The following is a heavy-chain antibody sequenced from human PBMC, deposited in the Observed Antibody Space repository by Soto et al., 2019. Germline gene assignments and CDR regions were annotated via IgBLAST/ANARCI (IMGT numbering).Heavy chain of an antibody. CDR3: ARGRASGSYYLLDY. CDR2: INPNSGNI. D-gene: IGHD3-10*01. J-gene: IGHJ4*02. CDR1: GNTFTSYD. V-gene: IGHV1-8*01. Sequence: ASVNVSCKASGNTFTSYDINWVRQATGHGLEWMGWINPNSGNIGYAQKFQGRVTMTRDTAIRTAYMEVSRLRSDGTAVYYCARGRASGSYYLLDYWGQGTLVTVSS.